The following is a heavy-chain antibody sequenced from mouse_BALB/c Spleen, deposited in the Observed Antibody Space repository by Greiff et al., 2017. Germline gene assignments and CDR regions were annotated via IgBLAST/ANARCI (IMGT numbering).Heavy chain of an antibody. CDR1: GFTFSSYT. D-gene: IGHD3-3*01. CDR3: TRDRTGMGY. CDR2: ISSGGSYT. Sequence: DVQLVESGGGLVKPGGSLKLSCAASGFTFSSYTMSWVRQTPEKRLEWVATISSGGSYTYYPDSVKGRFTISRDNAKNTLYLQMSSLKSEDTAMYYCTRDRTGMGYWGQGTSVTVSS. J-gene: IGHJ4*01. V-gene: IGHV5-6-4*01.